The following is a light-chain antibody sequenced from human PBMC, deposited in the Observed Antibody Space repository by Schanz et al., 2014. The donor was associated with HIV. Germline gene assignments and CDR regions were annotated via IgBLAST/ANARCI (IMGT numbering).Light chain of an antibody. CDR3: QQYNDWPPIT. J-gene: IGKJ5*01. V-gene: IGKV3-20*01. Sequence: EIVLTQSPGSLSLSPGERATLSCRASQIVSSSYLAWYQHKPGQSPRLLIYAASSRATGIPDRFSGSGSGSDFTLTINRLEPEDFAVYYCQQYNDWPPITFGQGTRLESK. CDR2: AAS. CDR1: QIVSSSY.